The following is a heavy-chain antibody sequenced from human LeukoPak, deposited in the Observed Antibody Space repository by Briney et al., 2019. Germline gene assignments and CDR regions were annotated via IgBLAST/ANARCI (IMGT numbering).Heavy chain of an antibody. D-gene: IGHD3-22*01. J-gene: IGHJ4*02. V-gene: IGHV3-30*04. CDR2: ISYDGSNK. CDR3: ASAYDSSGYYYWGFTY. Sequence: GGSLRLSCAASGFTFSSYAMHWVRQAPGKGLEWVAVISYDGSNKYYADSVKGRFTISRDNSKNTLYLQMNSLRAEDTAVYYCASAYDSSGYYYWGFTYWGQGRLVTVSS. CDR1: GFTFSSYA.